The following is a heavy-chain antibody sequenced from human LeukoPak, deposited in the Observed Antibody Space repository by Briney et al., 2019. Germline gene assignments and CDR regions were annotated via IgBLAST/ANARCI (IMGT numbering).Heavy chain of an antibody. CDR2: IGSGGVDT. Sequence: GGPLRLSCGASGFIFGKYAMSWVRQAPGKGLEWVSGIGSGGVDTIYADSVKGRFTVSRDNSKNTLSLRMGSLRAEDTAVYYCARCDGYNPGPIYWGQGTLVTVSS. J-gene: IGHJ4*02. CDR3: ARCDGYNPGPIY. D-gene: IGHD5-24*01. CDR1: GFIFGKYA. V-gene: IGHV3-23*01.